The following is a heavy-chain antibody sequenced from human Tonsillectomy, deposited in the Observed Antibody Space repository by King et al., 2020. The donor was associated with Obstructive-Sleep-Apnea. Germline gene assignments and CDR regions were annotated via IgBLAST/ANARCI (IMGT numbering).Heavy chain of an antibody. V-gene: IGHV4-38-2*02. J-gene: IGHJ4*02. D-gene: IGHD6-13*01. CDR2: IYHRWST. Sequence: VQLQESGPGLVKPSETLSLTCTVSGYSISSGYYWGWIRQPPGKGLEWIGSIYHRWSTYYNPSLKSPVTISVDTSTNQFSLKLSSVTAADTAVYYCARNRRSSWADYFDYWGQGTLVTVSS. CDR3: ARNRRSSWADYFDY. CDR1: GYSISSGYY.